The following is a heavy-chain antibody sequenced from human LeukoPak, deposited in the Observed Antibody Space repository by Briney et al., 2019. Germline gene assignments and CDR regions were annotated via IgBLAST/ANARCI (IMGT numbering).Heavy chain of an antibody. Sequence: GGSLRLSCAASGFTFSSYWMHWVRQAPGKGLEWVSSISSSSDYIFYADSVKGRFTISRDNAQNSLYLQMNSLRVEDTAGYYCASGHYDYVWGSISPTNYFDNWGQGTLVTVSS. D-gene: IGHD3-16*01. CDR3: ASGHYDYVWGSISPTNYFDN. CDR2: ISSSSDYI. J-gene: IGHJ4*02. V-gene: IGHV3-21*01. CDR1: GFTFSSYW.